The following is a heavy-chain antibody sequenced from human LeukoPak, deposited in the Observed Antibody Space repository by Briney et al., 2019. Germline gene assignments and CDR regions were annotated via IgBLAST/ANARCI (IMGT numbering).Heavy chain of an antibody. D-gene: IGHD3-10*01. V-gene: IGHV3-23*01. Sequence: GGSLRLSCAASGFTFSNYAMSWVRQAPGKGLEWVSAIGGRDGSTYYADSVKGRFTISRDNSKNTLYVQMNSLRAEDTAVYYCAKGHYYGSGSLDYWGQGTLVTVSS. CDR1: GFTFSNYA. CDR2: IGGRDGST. J-gene: IGHJ4*02. CDR3: AKGHYYGSGSLDY.